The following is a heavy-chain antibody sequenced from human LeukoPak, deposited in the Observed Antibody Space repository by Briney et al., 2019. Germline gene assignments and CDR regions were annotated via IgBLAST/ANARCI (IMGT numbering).Heavy chain of an antibody. CDR3: ARGHGGSYSRCPLIP. V-gene: IGHV1-46*01. CDR1: GYTFSSYY. CDR2: INPSGGST. J-gene: IGHJ5*02. D-gene: IGHD1-26*01. Sequence: GASVKVSCKASGYTFSSYYMHWVRQAPGQGLEWMGIINPSGGSTSYAQKFQGRVTMTRNTSISTAYMELSSLRSEDTAVYYCARGHGGSYSRCPLIPWGQGTLVTVSS.